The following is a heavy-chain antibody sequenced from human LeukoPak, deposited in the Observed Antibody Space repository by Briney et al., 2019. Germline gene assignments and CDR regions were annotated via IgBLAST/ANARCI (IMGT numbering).Heavy chain of an antibody. CDR1: GGSFSGYY. V-gene: IGHV4-34*01. D-gene: IGHD6-19*01. CDR2: INHSGST. CDR3: ARGGGNSQWLANLDY. Sequence: SETLSLTCAVYGGSFSGYYWSWIRHPPGKGLEWIGEINHSGSTNYNPSLKSRVTISVDTSKNQFSLKLSSVTAADTAVYYCARGGGNSQWLANLDYWGQGTLVTVSS. J-gene: IGHJ4*02.